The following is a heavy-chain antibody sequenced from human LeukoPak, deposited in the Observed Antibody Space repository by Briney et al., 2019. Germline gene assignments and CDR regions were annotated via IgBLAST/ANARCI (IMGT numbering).Heavy chain of an antibody. Sequence: GGSLRLSCAASGFTFSTFAMSWVRQAPGKGLEWVSAIFGSGRTTYYADSVKGRFTISRDNSKNTLYLQMNSLRAEDTAVYYCAKTTTGYSSGRFPGWPVDYWGQGTLVTVSS. CDR3: AKTTTGYSSGRFPGWPVDY. J-gene: IGHJ4*02. CDR1: GFTFSTFA. D-gene: IGHD6-19*01. V-gene: IGHV3-23*01. CDR2: IFGSGRTT.